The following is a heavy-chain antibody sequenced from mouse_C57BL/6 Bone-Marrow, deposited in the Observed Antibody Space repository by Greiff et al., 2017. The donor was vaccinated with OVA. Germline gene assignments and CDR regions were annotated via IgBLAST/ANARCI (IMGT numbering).Heavy chain of an antibody. D-gene: IGHD2-4*01. V-gene: IGHV14-4*01. CDR2: IDPENGDT. J-gene: IGHJ4*01. Sequence: EVQLQQSGAELVRPGASVKLSCTASGFNIKDDYMHWVKQRPEQGLEWIGWIDPENGDTEYASKFQGKATITADTSSNTAYLQLSSLTSEDTAVYFCARRYDYDWAMDYWGQGTSVTVSS. CDR3: ARRYDYDWAMDY. CDR1: GFNIKDDY.